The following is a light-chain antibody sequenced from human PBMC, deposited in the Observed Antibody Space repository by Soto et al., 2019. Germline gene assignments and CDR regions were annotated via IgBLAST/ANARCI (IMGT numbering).Light chain of an antibody. J-gene: IGKJ2*01. CDR3: QQYDSIPYT. CDR1: QTINSW. CDR2: KAS. V-gene: IGKV1-5*03. Sequence: DIQMTQSPSTLSASVRDRVTITCRASQTINSWLAWYQQRPGKAPRLLIYKASTLESGVPSRFSGSGSGTAFTLTISTLQPDDFAAYSCQQYDSIPYTFGQGTKLDIK.